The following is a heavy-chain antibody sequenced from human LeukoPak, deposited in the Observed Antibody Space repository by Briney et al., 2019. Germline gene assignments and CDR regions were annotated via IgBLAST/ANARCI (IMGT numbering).Heavy chain of an antibody. CDR2: IKQDGSEK. D-gene: IGHD6-13*01. V-gene: IGHV3-7*01. CDR1: GFTFCSYG. J-gene: IGHJ1*01. CDR3: ARDEGEGSSWYAEYFQH. Sequence: GGSLRLSCAASGFTFCSYGMHWVRQAPGKGLEWVANIKQDGSEKYYVDSVKGRFTISRDNAKNSLYLQMNSLRAEDTAVYYCARDEGEGSSWYAEYFQHWGQGTLVTVSS.